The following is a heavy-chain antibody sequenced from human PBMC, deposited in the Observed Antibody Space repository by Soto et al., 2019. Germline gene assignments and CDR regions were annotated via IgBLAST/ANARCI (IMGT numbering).Heavy chain of an antibody. J-gene: IGHJ4*02. CDR2: MSGTSDDT. CDR1: GFMFSAYA. D-gene: IGHD1-26*01. V-gene: IGHV3-23*01. CDR3: AREDGGSPVDY. Sequence: EVHLLESGGGLVQPGGSLRLSCAASGFMFSAYAMHWVRQAPGQGLEWVSSMSGTSDDTHYADSVKGRFTVSRDSSKDTLYLQLNSLRAEDTALYVCAREDGGSPVDYWGQGTLVIVSS.